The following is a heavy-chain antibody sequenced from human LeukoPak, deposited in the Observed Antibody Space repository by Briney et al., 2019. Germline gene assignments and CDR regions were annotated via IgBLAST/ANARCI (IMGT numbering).Heavy chain of an antibody. CDR3: ARVELDIVVVSAAITFDY. V-gene: IGHV4-34*01. J-gene: IGHJ4*02. D-gene: IGHD2-2*02. CDR1: GASFSGYY. Sequence: SETLSLTCAVYGASFSGYYWSWIRQPSGKGLESIGGMNHSGRTNYNPSLKSRVTISVDTSKNQFSLKLSSVTAADTAVYYCARVELDIVVVSAAITFDYWGQGTLVTVSS. CDR2: MNHSGRT.